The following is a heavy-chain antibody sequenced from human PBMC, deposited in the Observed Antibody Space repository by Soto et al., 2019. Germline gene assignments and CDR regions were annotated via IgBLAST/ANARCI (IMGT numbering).Heavy chain of an antibody. CDR2: IYYSGST. Sequence: LETLSLTCTVSGDSISTTSYYWGWIRQPPGKGLEWIGSIYYSGSTYYDPSLKSRVTISVDTSKNQFSLKLSSVTAADTAVYYCARPGDGYNYPYFDYWGQGTLVTVSS. CDR1: GDSISTTSYY. J-gene: IGHJ4*02. CDR3: ARPGDGYNYPYFDY. V-gene: IGHV4-39*01. D-gene: IGHD5-12*01.